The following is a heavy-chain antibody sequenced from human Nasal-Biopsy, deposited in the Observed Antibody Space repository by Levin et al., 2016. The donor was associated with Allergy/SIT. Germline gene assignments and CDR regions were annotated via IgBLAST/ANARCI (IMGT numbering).Heavy chain of an antibody. CDR1: GFTFSASA. J-gene: IGHJ4*01. D-gene: IGHD6-13*01. CDR3: ARDLRGSSSTLDYFDH. V-gene: IGHV3-23*01. CDR2: LSGSGGTT. Sequence: GGSLRLSCEASGFTFSASALSWVRQAPGKGLEWVSALSGSGGTTYYADSVKGRFTISRNNARNSLFLQMTSLRVEDTAVYFCARDLRGSSSTLDYFDHWGHGTLVTVSS.